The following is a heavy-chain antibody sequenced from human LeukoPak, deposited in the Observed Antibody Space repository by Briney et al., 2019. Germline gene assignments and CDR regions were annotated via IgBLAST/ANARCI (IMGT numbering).Heavy chain of an antibody. V-gene: IGHV4-59*12. D-gene: IGHD2-2*01. CDR2: IYYSGST. Sequence: PSETLSLTCTVSGGSISSYYWSRIRQPPGKGLEWIGYIYYSGSTNYNPSLKSRVTISLDTSKNQFSLKLSSVTAADTAMYYCARVKRRYQVLKPLHETPSHYFDYWGQGTLVTVSS. J-gene: IGHJ4*02. CDR1: GGSISSYY. CDR3: ARVKRRYQVLKPLHETPSHYFDY.